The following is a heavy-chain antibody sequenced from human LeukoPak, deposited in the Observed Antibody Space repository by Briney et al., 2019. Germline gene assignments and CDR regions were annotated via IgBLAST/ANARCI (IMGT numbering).Heavy chain of an antibody. CDR3: ARSSDSSGYYGGGIIDY. D-gene: IGHD6-19*01. V-gene: IGHV4-4*07. Sequence: SETPSLTCTVSGGSISIYYWNWIRQPAGKGLEWIGRIYTNENTFFNPSLKSRVTMSVDTSKNQFSLQLISVTAADAAVYYCARSSDSSGYYGGGIIDYWGQGTLVTVSS. CDR2: IYTNENT. CDR1: GGSISIYY. J-gene: IGHJ4*02.